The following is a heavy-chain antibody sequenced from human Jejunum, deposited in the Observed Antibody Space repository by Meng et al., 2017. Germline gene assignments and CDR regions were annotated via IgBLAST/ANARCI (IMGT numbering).Heavy chain of an antibody. D-gene: IGHD5-12*01. CDR1: AFSLSTVGVA. Sequence: SGPTLVKPTQTLMLTSTFSAFSLSTVGVAVGWIRQPPGEALEWLAFFYWNGDKRYSPSLRSRVNITGDTSKTQVVLTIINMDPVDTATHYCVYRQKTNGYERIDYWGQGTLVTVSS. CDR3: VYRQKTNGYERIDY. J-gene: IGHJ4*02. CDR2: FYWNGDK. V-gene: IGHV2-5*01.